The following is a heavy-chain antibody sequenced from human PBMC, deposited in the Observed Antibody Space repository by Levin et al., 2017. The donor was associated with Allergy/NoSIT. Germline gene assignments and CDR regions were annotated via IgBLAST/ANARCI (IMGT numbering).Heavy chain of an antibody. Sequence: GESLKISCAASGFTFSSYGMHWVRQAPGKGLEWVAVISYDGSNKYYADSVKGRFTISRDNSKNTLYLQMNSLRAEDTAVYYCAKVGVAYSSGGDYWGQGTLVTVSS. CDR2: ISYDGSNK. CDR1: GFTFSSYG. J-gene: IGHJ4*02. CDR3: AKVGVAYSSGGDY. D-gene: IGHD6-19*01. V-gene: IGHV3-30*18.